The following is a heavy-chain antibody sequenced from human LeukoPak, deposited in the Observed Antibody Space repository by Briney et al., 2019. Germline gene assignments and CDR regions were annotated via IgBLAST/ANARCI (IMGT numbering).Heavy chain of an antibody. CDR2: LRHDASKQ. J-gene: IGHJ4*02. D-gene: IGHD2-2*01. CDR1: GFTFSQSG. Sequence: PGGSLRLSCAASGFTFSQSGMHWVRQAPGKGLEWVAFLRHDASKQYYADSVKGRFTLSRDTSQNMLYLQMNSLRVDDTAVYYCAKGSPWSTAPAGVDFWAQGTLVTVSS. V-gene: IGHV3-30*02. CDR3: AKGSPWSTAPAGVDF.